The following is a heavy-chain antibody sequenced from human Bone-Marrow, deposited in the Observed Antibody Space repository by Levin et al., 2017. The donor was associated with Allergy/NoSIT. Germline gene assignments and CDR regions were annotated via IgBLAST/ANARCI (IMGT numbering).Heavy chain of an antibody. V-gene: IGHV3-66*01. J-gene: IGHJ4*02. CDR1: GFTVSNNY. D-gene: IGHD2-15*01. CDR3: ARDGGAAATGAC. CDR2: IYSNGNA. Sequence: GESLKISCAASGFTVSNNYMRWVRQVPGKGLEWVSLIYSNGNAYYADSVKGRFTISRDSSKNTLCLQMNSLRAEDTAVYFCARDGGAAATGACWGQGTRVTVSS.